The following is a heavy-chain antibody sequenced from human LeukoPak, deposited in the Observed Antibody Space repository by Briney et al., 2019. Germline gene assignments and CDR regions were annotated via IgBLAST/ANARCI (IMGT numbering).Heavy chain of an antibody. V-gene: IGHV3-30-3*01. CDR2: ISYDGSNK. CDR1: GFTFSSYA. D-gene: IGHD1-26*01. CDR3: ARVPGSYPENYYYGMDV. J-gene: IGHJ6*02. Sequence: GGSLRLSCAASGFTFSSYAMHWVRQAPGKGLEWVAVISYDGSNKYYADSVKGRFTITRDNSKNTLYLQMNSLRAEDTAVYYCARVPGSYPENYYYGMDVWGQGTTVTVSS.